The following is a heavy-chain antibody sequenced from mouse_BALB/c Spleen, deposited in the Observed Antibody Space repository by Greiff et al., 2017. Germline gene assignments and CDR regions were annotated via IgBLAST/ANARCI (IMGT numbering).Heavy chain of an antibody. Sequence: LQQPGSELVRPGASVKLSCKASGYTFTSYWMHWVKQRPGQGLEWIGNIYPGSGSTNYDEKFKSKATLTVDTSSSTAYMQRSSLTSEDSAVYYCTRVDGNYYAMDYWGQGTSVTVSS. CDR2: IYPGSGST. CDR1: GYTFTSYW. CDR3: TRVDGNYYAMDY. D-gene: IGHD2-1*01. V-gene: IGHV1S22*01. J-gene: IGHJ4*01.